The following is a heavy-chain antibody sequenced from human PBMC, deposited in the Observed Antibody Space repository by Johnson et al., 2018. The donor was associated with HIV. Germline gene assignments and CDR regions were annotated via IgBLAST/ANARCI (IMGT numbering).Heavy chain of an antibody. CDR3: AGLAVRGSAGAFDI. J-gene: IGHJ3*02. CDR1: GFTVSSNY. CDR2: ISYDGGTT. Sequence: QVQLVESGGGLVQPGGSLRLSCAASGFTVSSNYMSWVRQAPGKGLECVAAISYDGGTTYYSDSVKGRFTITRDNSKNTLDLQLNSLRAEDTALYYCAGLAVRGSAGAFDIWGQGTMVTVSS. D-gene: IGHD3-10*01. V-gene: IGHV3-30-3*01.